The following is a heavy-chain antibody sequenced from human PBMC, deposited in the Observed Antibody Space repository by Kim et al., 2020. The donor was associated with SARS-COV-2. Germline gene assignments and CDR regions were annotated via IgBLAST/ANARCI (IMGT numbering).Heavy chain of an antibody. J-gene: IGHJ6*02. Sequence: SETLSLTCAVSGGSISSSNWWSWVRQPPGKGLEWIGEIYHSGSTNYNPSLKSRVTISVDKSKNQFSLKLSSVTAADTAVYYCATDYGEQHRGNYYYGMDVWGQGTTVTVSS. CDR3: ATDYGEQHRGNYYYGMDV. CDR1: GGSISSSNW. D-gene: IGHD4-17*01. CDR2: IYHSGST. V-gene: IGHV4-4*02.